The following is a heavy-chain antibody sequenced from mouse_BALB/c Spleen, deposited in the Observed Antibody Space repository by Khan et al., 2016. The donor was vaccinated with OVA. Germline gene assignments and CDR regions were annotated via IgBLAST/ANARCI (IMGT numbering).Heavy chain of an antibody. J-gene: IGHJ2*01. D-gene: IGHD1-1*01. CDR2: INPHIGET. Sequence: EVQLQQSGPELVKPGASVKISCKASGYSFTGYFMNWVMQSHGKSLEWIGRINPHIGETFYNQKFKGKATLTVDASSSTAHMELRSLASEDSSVYYCARIYGSDFDYWGQGTTLTVSS. CDR3: ARIYGSDFDY. V-gene: IGHV1-20*02. CDR1: GYSFTGYF.